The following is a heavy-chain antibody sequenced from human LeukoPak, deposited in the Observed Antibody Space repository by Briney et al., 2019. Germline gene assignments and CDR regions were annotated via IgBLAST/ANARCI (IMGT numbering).Heavy chain of an antibody. CDR2: ITTTDTCK. J-gene: IGHJ3*02. V-gene: IGHV3-48*03. CDR1: GLTFSCYE. Sequence: GGSLRLSCAASGLTFSCYEMNWVRQGPGKGLEWISYITTTDTCKYYTDSVQGRFTISRDNAKNSLYLQMHSVRAEDTAVYYCARGGFVFDIWGQGTVVTVSS. CDR3: ARGGFVFDI. D-gene: IGHD3-10*01.